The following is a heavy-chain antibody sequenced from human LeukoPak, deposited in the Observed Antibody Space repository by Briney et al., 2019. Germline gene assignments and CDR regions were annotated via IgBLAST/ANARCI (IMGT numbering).Heavy chain of an antibody. D-gene: IGHD3-22*01. CDR1: RFTFSSYA. Sequence: PGGSLRLSCAASRFTFSSYAMIWVRQAPGKGLEWVSSVSSGGGSTYYADSVKGRFTISRDISKNTLYLQMNSLRAEDTAVYYCARDYHDSSGLGRWFDPWGQGTLVTVSS. CDR3: ARDYHDSSGLGRWFDP. J-gene: IGHJ5*02. CDR2: VSSGGGST. V-gene: IGHV3-23*01.